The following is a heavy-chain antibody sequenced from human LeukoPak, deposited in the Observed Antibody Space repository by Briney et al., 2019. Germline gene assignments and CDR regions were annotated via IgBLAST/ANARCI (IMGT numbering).Heavy chain of an antibody. Sequence: GGSLRLSCAASGLTFSSYDMHWVRQGTAKGLEWVSAIGNAGDTYYPGSVKGRFTTSRENAKNSLYLQMNSLRVGDTAVYYCARGRGWGTFDIWGQGTMVTVSS. CDR3: ARGRGWGTFDI. CDR1: GLTFSSYD. CDR2: IGNAGDT. V-gene: IGHV3-13*04. J-gene: IGHJ3*02. D-gene: IGHD3-10*01.